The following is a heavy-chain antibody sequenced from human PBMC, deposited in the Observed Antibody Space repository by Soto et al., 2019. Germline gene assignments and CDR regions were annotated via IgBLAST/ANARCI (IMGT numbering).Heavy chain of an antibody. CDR3: ARDSFGAARPRFSDY. J-gene: IGHJ4*02. D-gene: IGHD6-6*01. CDR1: GYTFTSYG. CDR2: INADNGNT. V-gene: IGHV1-3*01. Sequence: ASVKVSCKASGYTFTSYGLHWVRQAPGQRPQWMGWINADNGNTKYSQEFEGRVTITRDTSATTAYMEMSSLTSEDSAVYYCARDSFGAARPRFSDYWGQGTLVTVSS.